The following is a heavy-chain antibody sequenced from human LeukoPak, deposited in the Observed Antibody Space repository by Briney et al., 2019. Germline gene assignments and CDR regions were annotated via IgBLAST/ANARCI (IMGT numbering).Heavy chain of an antibody. D-gene: IGHD6-13*01. J-gene: IGHJ5*02. Sequence: GSLRLSCAASGFTFSHYGIHWVRQGPGKGLEWLTVMWADGSKIYYADSVKGRFTISRDNSKDTTFLQMNSLRVEGTAVYYCVRDQGGSWSWFAPWGQGTLVTVSP. CDR2: MWADGSKI. V-gene: IGHV3-33*01. CDR1: GFTFSHYG. CDR3: VRDQGGSWSWFAP.